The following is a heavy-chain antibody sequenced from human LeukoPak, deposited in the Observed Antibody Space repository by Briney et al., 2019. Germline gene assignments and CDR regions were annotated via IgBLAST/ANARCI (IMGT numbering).Heavy chain of an antibody. CDR3: ARAPSRPRSGWLAEYFQH. V-gene: IGHV4-34*01. CDR1: GGPFSGYY. CDR2: INHSGST. J-gene: IGHJ1*01. Sequence: SETLSLTCAVYGGPFSGYYWSWIRQPPGKGLDWIGEINHSGSTNYNPSLKSRVTISVDTSKNQFSLKLSSVTAADTAVYYCARAPSRPRSGWLAEYFQHWGQGTLVTVSS. D-gene: IGHD6-19*01.